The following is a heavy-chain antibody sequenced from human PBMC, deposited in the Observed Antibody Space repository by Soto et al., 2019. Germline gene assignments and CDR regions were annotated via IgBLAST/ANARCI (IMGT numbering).Heavy chain of an antibody. CDR3: ARDREYYDSSGQFDY. J-gene: IGHJ4*02. Sequence: ASVKVSCTASGYTFTSYGISWVRQAPGQGLEWMGWISAYNGNTNYAQKLQGRVTMTTDTSTSTAYMELRSLRSDDTAVYYCARDREYYDSSGQFDYWGQGTLVTVSS. CDR2: ISAYNGNT. D-gene: IGHD3-22*01. V-gene: IGHV1-18*01. CDR1: GYTFTSYG.